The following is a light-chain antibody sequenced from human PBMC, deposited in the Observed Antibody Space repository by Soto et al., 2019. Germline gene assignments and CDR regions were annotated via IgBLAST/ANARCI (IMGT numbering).Light chain of an antibody. J-gene: IGKJ5*01. CDR3: QYHRRSPIT. V-gene: IGKV3-20*01. CDR1: QSVSSSY. CDR2: AAS. Sequence: EIVLTQSPGTLSFSPGERGPLSCRARQSVSSSYLAWYQQKPGQAPRLLIFAASSRASGIPDRFSGSGSGTDFTLTISRLEPEDFALFYCQYHRRSPITFGQGTRLEIK.